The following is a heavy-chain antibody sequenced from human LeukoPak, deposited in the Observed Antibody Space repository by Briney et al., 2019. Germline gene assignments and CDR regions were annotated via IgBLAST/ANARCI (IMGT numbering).Heavy chain of an antibody. CDR1: GGSLSSGSHY. D-gene: IGHD5-12*01. CDR3: AREYSGYDGTQFDC. J-gene: IGHJ4*02. CDR2: IYYSGST. Sequence: SETLSLTCTVSGGSLSSGSHYWSWLRQPPGTGLEWIGYIYYSGSTNYNPSLKSRVTMSVDTSKNQFSLKLRSVTAADTAVYYCAREYSGYDGTQFDCWGQGTLVTVSS. V-gene: IGHV4-61*01.